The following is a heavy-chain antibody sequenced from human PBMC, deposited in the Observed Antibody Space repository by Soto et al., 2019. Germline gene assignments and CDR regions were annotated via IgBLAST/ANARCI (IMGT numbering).Heavy chain of an antibody. CDR3: ARGRGIVVVPAATNDAFDI. J-gene: IGHJ3*02. Sequence: ASVKVSCKASGGTFSSYAISWVRQAPGQGLEWMGGIIPIFGTANYAQKFQGRVTITADESTSTAYMELSSLRSEDTAVYYCARGRGIVVVPAATNDAFDIWGQGTMVTVSS. V-gene: IGHV1-69*13. D-gene: IGHD2-2*01. CDR2: IIPIFGTA. CDR1: GGTFSSYA.